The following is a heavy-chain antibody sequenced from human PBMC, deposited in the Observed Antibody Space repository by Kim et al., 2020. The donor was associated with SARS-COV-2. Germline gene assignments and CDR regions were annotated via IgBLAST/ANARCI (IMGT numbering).Heavy chain of an antibody. D-gene: IGHD3-22*01. CDR3: AKSHYYDSLLAFDI. CDR2: ISYDGSNK. V-gene: IGHV3-30*18. Sequence: GGSLRLSCAASGFTFSSYGMHWVRQAPGKGLEWVAVISYDGSNKYYADSVKGRFTISRDNSKNTLYLQMNSLRAEDTAVYYCAKSHYYDSLLAFDIWGQG. CDR1: GFTFSSYG. J-gene: IGHJ3*02.